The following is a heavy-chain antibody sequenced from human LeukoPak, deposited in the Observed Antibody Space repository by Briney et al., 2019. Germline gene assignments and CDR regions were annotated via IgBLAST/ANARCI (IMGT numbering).Heavy chain of an antibody. CDR1: GGSFSGYY. D-gene: IGHD2-21*01. J-gene: IGHJ2*01. Sequence: SETLSLTCAVYGGSFSGYYWSWIRQPPGKGLEWIGEINHSGSTNYNPSLKSRVTISVDTSKNQFSLKLSSVTAADTAVFYCARVSPGTYFDLWGRGTLVTVSS. CDR2: INHSGST. CDR3: ARVSPGTYFDL. V-gene: IGHV4-34*01.